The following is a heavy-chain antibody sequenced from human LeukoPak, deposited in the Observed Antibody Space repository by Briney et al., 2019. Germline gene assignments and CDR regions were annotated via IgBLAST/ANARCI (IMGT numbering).Heavy chain of an antibody. CDR2: IYYSGST. V-gene: IGHV4-39*01. CDR3: ARGRRRDGYTTRDY. Sequence: SETLSLTCTVSGGSISSSSYYWGWIRRPPGKGLEWIGSIYYSGSTYYNPSLKSRVTISVDTSKNQFSLKLSSVTAADTAVYYCARGRRRDGYTTRDYWGQGTLVTVSS. CDR1: GGSISSSSYY. J-gene: IGHJ4*02. D-gene: IGHD5-24*01.